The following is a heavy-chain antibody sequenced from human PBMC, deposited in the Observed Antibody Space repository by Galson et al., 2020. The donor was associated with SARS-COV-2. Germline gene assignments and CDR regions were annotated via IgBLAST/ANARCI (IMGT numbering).Heavy chain of an antibody. CDR2: IYYSGST. D-gene: IGHD5-18*01. CDR3: ARESRSSYGRFYFYYGMDV. V-gene: IGHV4-59*01. CDR1: GGSISDYY. Sequence: SETLSLTCTVSGGSISDYYWSWIRQSPGKGLEWIGYIYYSGSTNNNPSLKSRVTISVDTSKNQFSLKLTSVTAADTAVYFCARESRSSYGRFYFYYGMDVWGQGTTVTV. J-gene: IGHJ6*02.